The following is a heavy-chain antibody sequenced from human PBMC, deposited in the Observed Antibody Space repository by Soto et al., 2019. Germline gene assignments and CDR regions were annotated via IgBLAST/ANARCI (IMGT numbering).Heavy chain of an antibody. J-gene: IGHJ5*02. D-gene: IGHD2-15*01. CDR2: ISYDGSNT. V-gene: IGHV3-30*03. Sequence: GGSLRLSCAASGVSFNSYDMHWVRQAPGKGPEWVAIISYDGSNTYYSDSVRGRFTISRDNSKDTLCLQMHSLSSEDTAIYYCARISRYCSGGDCHAWGQGTQVTVS. CDR3: ARISRYCSGGDCHA. CDR1: GVSFNSYD.